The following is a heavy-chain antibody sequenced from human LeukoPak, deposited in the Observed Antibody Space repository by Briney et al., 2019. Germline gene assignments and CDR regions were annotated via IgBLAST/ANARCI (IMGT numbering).Heavy chain of an antibody. CDR2: MQPSSGAT. CDR1: GYTFTAYN. Sequence: GASVKVSCKASGYTFTAYNIHWVRQAPGQGLEWMGWMQPSSGATNYAQKFQGRVTMTGDTSISTAYMELSRLTSDDTAFYYCASGRGRSWFDPWGRGTLDTVSS. D-gene: IGHD1-26*01. V-gene: IGHV1-2*02. J-gene: IGHJ5*02. CDR3: ASGRGRSWFDP.